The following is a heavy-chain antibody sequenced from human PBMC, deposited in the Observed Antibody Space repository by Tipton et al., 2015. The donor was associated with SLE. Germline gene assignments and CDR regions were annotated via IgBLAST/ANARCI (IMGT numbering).Heavy chain of an antibody. CDR3: ASASYSSSWFDAFDI. CDR2: INPNSGGT. Sequence: QLVQSGAEVKKPGSSVKVSCKASGGTFSSYTISWVRQAPGQGLEWMGRINPNSGGTNYAQKFQGRVTMTRDTSISTAYMELSRLRSDDTAVYYCASASYSSSWFDAFDIWGQGTMVTVSS. CDR1: GGTFSSYT. V-gene: IGHV1-2*02. J-gene: IGHJ3*02. D-gene: IGHD6-13*01.